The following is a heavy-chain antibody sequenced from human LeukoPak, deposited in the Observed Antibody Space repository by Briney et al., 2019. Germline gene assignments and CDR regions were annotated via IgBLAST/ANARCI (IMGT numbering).Heavy chain of an antibody. CDR2: SIPIFGTA. CDR1: GGTFSSYA. V-gene: IGHV1-69*13. D-gene: IGHD2-2*01. J-gene: IGHJ4*02. CDR3: ARVAYCSSTTPTSCFLDY. Sequence: SVKVSCKASGGTFSSYAISWVRQAPGQGLEWMGGSIPIFGTANYAQKFQGRVTITADESTSTAYMELSSLRSEDTAVYYCARVAYCSSTTPTSCFLDYWGQGTLVTVSS.